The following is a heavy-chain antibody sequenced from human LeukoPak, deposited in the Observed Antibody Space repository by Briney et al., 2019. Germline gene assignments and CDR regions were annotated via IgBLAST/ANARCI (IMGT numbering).Heavy chain of an antibody. CDR3: ARYDGDYYFDY. V-gene: IGHV4-39*01. CDR1: GGSISISSYY. D-gene: IGHD4-17*01. CDR2: IYYSGST. J-gene: IGHJ4*02. Sequence: PSETLSLTCTVSGGSISISSYYWGWIRQPPGKGLEWIGSIYYSGSTYYNPSLKSRVTISVDTSKNQFSLKLSSVTAADTAVYYCARYDGDYYFDYWGQGTLVTVSS.